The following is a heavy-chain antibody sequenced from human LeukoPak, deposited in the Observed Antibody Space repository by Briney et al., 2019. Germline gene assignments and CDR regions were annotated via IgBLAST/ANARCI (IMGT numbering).Heavy chain of an antibody. D-gene: IGHD6-13*01. Sequence: SETLSLTCAVYGGPFSGYYSSWIRQPPGKGLECIGEVNHSGYINYNPSLQSRVTISVDTAKNQFSLKLSSVTAADTAVYYCARHAQQLGVRTPFDYWGQGTLVTVSS. J-gene: IGHJ4*02. CDR2: VNHSGYI. CDR1: GGPFSGYY. V-gene: IGHV4-34*01. CDR3: ARHAQQLGVRTPFDY.